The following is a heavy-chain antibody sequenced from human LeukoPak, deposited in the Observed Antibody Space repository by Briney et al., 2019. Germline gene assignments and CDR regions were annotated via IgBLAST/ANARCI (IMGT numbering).Heavy chain of an antibody. D-gene: IGHD5-24*01. CDR1: GYTFTSYD. CDR2: MNPSSGIT. Sequence: ASVKVSCTASGYTFTSYDINWVRQATGQGLEWMGWMNPSSGITGYAQKFQGRVTISRNTSISTAYMELSSLRSEDTAVYYCARIRDGYNDAYDIWGQGTMVTVSS. J-gene: IGHJ3*02. V-gene: IGHV1-8*03. CDR3: ARIRDGYNDAYDI.